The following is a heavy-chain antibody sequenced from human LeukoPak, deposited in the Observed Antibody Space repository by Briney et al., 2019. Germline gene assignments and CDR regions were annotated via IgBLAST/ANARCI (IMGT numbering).Heavy chain of an antibody. D-gene: IGHD5-12*01. V-gene: IGHV1-18*04. CDR2: ISAYNGNT. Sequence: GASVKVSCKASGYTFTGYYMHWVRQAPGQGLEWMGWISAYNGNTKYAQKLQGRVTMTTDTSTSTAYMELRSLRSDDTAVYYCARGGYSGYDLDYWGQGTLVTVSS. CDR3: ARGGYSGYDLDY. CDR1: GYTFTGYY. J-gene: IGHJ4*02.